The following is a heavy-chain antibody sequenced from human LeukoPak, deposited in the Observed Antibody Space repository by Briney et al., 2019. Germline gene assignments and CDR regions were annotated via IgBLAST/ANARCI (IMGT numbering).Heavy chain of an antibody. CDR3: ARNLATKNYFDF. V-gene: IGHV3-66*01. CDR2: TFSGGTT. CDR1: GLTVNTNT. J-gene: IGHJ4*02. Sequence: GGSLRLSCAASGLTVNTNTMSWVRQAPGQGLEWVSVTFSGGTTYYADSVKGRSIISRDTSKNTLYLQLSSLRVEDTAVYYCARNLATKNYFDFWGLGTLVTVSS.